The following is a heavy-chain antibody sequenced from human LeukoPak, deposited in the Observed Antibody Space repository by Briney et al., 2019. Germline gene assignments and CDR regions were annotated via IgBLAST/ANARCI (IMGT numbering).Heavy chain of an antibody. CDR2: IKEDGSAQ. Sequence: GGSLRLSCAASGFTFSRSWTSWVRQAPGKGLEWVANIKEDGSAQFYLDPVKGRFIISRDNAKNSLYLQMHSLRAEDTAVYYCANHRRPYLPDSTHAFDIWGQGTMVTVSS. D-gene: IGHD1-14*01. CDR1: GFTFSRSW. CDR3: ANHRRPYLPDSTHAFDI. J-gene: IGHJ3*02. V-gene: IGHV3-7*01.